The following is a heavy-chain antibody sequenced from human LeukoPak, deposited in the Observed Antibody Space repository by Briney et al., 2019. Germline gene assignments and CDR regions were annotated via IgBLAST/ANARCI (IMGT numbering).Heavy chain of an antibody. V-gene: IGHV3-30*02. CDR1: GFTFSSYG. Sequence: GGSLRLSCAASGFTFSSYGMHWVRQAPDKGLEWVAFVWYDETNKYYADSVKGRFTISRDNSKNTLYLRMNSLRADDTAVYYCAKPGGGSSIGYWGQGTPVTVFS. D-gene: IGHD6-6*01. CDR2: VWYDETNK. CDR3: AKPGGGSSIGY. J-gene: IGHJ4*02.